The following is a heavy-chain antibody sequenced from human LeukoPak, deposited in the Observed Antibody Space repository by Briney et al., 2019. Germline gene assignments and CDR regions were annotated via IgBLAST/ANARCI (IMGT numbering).Heavy chain of an antibody. CDR2: ISGSGGST. CDR3: AKDSKIPQQPLDY. J-gene: IGHJ4*02. Sequence: GGSLRLSCAASGXXFXXXAXXWXXXAPGXGLXXVXXISGSGGSTYYXDSVKGRFTISRDNSKNTLYLQMNSLRAEDTAVYXCAKDSKIPQQPLDYWGQGTLVTVSS. CDR1: GXXFXXXA. D-gene: IGHD6-13*01. V-gene: IGHV3-23*01.